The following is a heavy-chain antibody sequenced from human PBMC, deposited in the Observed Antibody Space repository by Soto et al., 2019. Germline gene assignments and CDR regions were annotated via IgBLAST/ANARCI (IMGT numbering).Heavy chain of an antibody. CDR2: IIPIFGTA. D-gene: IGHD4-17*01. Sequence: ASVKVSCKASGGTFSSYAISWVRQAPGQGLEWMGGIIPIFGTANYAQKFQGRVTITADESTSTAYMELSSLRSEDTAVYYCASGGDDYGDYDTNNNGMDVWGQGTTVTVSS. J-gene: IGHJ6*02. CDR1: GGTFSSYA. V-gene: IGHV1-69*13. CDR3: ASGGDDYGDYDTNNNGMDV.